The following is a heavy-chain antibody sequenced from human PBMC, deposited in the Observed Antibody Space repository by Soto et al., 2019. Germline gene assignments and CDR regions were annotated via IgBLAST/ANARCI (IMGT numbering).Heavy chain of an antibody. CDR2: IYPGDSDT. CDR1: GYSFTSYW. J-gene: IGHJ5*02. CDR3: ARLCSLYYYDSSGYRPARFDP. V-gene: IGHV5-51*01. Sequence: PGESLKISCKGSGYSFTSYWIGWVRQMHGKGLEWMGIIYPGDSDTRYSPSFQGQVTISADKSISTAYLQWSSLKASDIAMYYCARLCSLYYYDSSGYRPARFDPWGQGTLVTVSS. D-gene: IGHD3-22*01.